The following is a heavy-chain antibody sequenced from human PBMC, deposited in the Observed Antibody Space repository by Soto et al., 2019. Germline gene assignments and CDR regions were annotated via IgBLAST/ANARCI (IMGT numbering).Heavy chain of an antibody. D-gene: IGHD3-16*02. CDR3: AAAQQEYDYGWATYRYSGFEY. Sequence: QVTLKESGPALVKPTETLTLTCTVSGFSIRNASMGVSWIRQPPGKALEWIAQTFSNAAKSYSTSLQSRLTISKDTSKSPVVLTMTDMDPVDTATYYCAAAQQEYDYGWATYRYSGFEYWGQGTLVTVSS. V-gene: IGHV2-26*01. CDR1: GFSIRNASMG. CDR2: TFSNAAK. J-gene: IGHJ4*02.